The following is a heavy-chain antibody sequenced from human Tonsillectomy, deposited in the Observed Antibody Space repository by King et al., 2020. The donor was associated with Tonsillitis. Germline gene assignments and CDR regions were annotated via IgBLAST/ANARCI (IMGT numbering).Heavy chain of an antibody. Sequence: VQLVESGGGLVQPGRSLRLSCAASGFTFDDFAMHWVRQAPGKGLEWVSGISLNSGRIGYADSVKGRFTISRDNAKNSLYLQMNSLRAEDTALDYCAKDIFAGATLLGGFDYWGQGTLVAVSS. V-gene: IGHV3-9*01. J-gene: IGHJ4*02. CDR2: ISLNSGRI. CDR1: GFTFDDFA. D-gene: IGHD1-26*01. CDR3: AKDIFAGATLLGGFDY.